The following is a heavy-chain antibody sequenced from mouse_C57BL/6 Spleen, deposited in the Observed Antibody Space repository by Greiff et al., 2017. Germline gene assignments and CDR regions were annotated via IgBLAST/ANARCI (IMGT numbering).Heavy chain of an antibody. Sequence: QVQLQQSGAELARPGASVKMSCKASGYTFTSYTMHWVKQRPGQGLEWIGYINPSSGYTKYNQKFKDKATLTADKSSSTAYMQLSSLTSEDSAVYYCARSRGDVLDYWGQGTTLTVSS. D-gene: IGHD3-3*01. CDR3: ARSRGDVLDY. CDR2: INPSSGYT. CDR1: GYTFTSYT. V-gene: IGHV1-4*01. J-gene: IGHJ2*01.